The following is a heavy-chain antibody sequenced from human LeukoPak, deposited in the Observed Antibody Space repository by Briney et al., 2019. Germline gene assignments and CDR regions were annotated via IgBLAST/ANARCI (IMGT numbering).Heavy chain of an antibody. J-gene: IGHJ4*02. CDR3: ACSGPYSNGGVMTDY. Sequence: GGSLRLSCAASGLIVSSNYMNWVRQAPGKGLEWVSIIYRDGNTNYADSVEGRFTISRDNSKNTPSLQMNSLRAEDTAVYYCACSGPYSNGGVMTDYWGQGTLVTVSS. D-gene: IGHD6-19*01. CDR2: IYRDGNT. CDR1: GLIVSSNY. V-gene: IGHV3-66*01.